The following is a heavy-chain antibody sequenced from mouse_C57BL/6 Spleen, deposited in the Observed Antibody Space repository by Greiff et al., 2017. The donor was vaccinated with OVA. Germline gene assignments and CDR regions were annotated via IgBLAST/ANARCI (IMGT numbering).Heavy chain of an antibody. CDR2: IYPYNGVS. CDR1: GYSFTGYY. Sequence: VQLKESGPELVKPGASVKISCKASGYSFTGYYMHWVKQSHGNILDWIGYIYPYNGVSSYNQKFKGKATLTVDKSSSTAYMELRSLTSEDSAVYYCARGDYEGDYYAMDYWGQGTSVTVSS. CDR3: ARGDYEGDYYAMDY. D-gene: IGHD2-4*01. V-gene: IGHV1-31*01. J-gene: IGHJ4*01.